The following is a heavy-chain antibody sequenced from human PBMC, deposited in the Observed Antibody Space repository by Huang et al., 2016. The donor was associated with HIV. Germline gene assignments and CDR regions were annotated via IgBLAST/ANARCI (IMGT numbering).Heavy chain of an antibody. J-gene: IGHJ5*02. Sequence: QVQLQQWGAGLLKPSETLSLTCAVYGGSFSRYYWNWIRQSPGKGLEWIGQINHVGNTTCNPSLESRVSMSVDTSKNHFSLKLNSVTGADTAMYYCAREVMISFGGPFDPWGQGTLVTVSS. V-gene: IGHV4-34*01. CDR1: GGSFSRYY. CDR3: AREVMISFGGPFDP. D-gene: IGHD3-16*01. CDR2: INHVGNT.